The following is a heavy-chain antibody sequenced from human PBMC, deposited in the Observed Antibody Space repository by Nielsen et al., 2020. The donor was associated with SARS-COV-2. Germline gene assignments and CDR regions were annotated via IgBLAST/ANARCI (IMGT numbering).Heavy chain of an antibody. D-gene: IGHD5-18*01. Sequence: SETLSLTCTVSGGSISSSSYYWSWIRQPPGKGLEWIGEINHSGSTNYNPSLKSRVTISVDTSKNQFSLNLSSVTAADTAVYYCARVSLRGYSYGQYQDYWGQGTLVTVSS. CDR3: ARVSLRGYSYGQYQDY. CDR2: INHSGST. J-gene: IGHJ4*02. V-gene: IGHV4-39*07. CDR1: GGSISSSSYY.